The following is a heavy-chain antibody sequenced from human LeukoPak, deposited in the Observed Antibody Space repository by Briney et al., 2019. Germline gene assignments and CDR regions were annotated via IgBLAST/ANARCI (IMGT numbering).Heavy chain of an antibody. V-gene: IGHV3-23*01. Sequence: GGSLRLSCAASGFTFSSFSMNWVRQAPGKGLEWVSAISGSGGSTYYADSVKGRFTISRDNSKNTLYLQMNSLRAEDTAVYYCAVDCSTSTCYGQSAFDIWGQGTMVTVSS. CDR2: ISGSGGST. D-gene: IGHD2-2*01. CDR1: GFTFSSFS. J-gene: IGHJ3*02. CDR3: AVDCSTSTCYGQSAFDI.